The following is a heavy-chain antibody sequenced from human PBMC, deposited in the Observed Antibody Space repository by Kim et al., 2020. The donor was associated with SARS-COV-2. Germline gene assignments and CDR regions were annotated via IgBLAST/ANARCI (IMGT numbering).Heavy chain of an antibody. Sequence: SETLSLTCTVSGGSISSYYWSWIRQPAGKGLEWIGRIYTSGSTNYNPSLKSRVTMSVDTSKNQFSLKLSSVTAADTAVYYCAREGGLHIWVRDNWFDPWSQGTLVTVSS. CDR1: GGSISSYY. CDR2: IYTSGST. V-gene: IGHV4-4*07. D-gene: IGHD4-4*01. CDR3: AREGGLHIWVRDNWFDP. J-gene: IGHJ5*02.